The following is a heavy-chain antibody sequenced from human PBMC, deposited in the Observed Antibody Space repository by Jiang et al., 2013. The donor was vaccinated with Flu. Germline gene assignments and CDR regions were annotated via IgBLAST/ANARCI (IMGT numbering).Heavy chain of an antibody. CDR2: TYYQSKWYN. D-gene: IGHD2-15*01. CDR1: GDSVSTNSAA. CDR3: ARDSSRYCSGGRCYGGFDY. Sequence: QTLSLTCAISGDSVSTNSAAWNWIRQSPSRGLEWLGRTYYQSKWYNDYAVSVKSRITINADTSMNQFSLQMTSVTAEDTAMYYCARDSSRYCSGGRCYGGFDYWGRGILVTVSS. V-gene: IGHV6-1*01. J-gene: IGHJ4*02.